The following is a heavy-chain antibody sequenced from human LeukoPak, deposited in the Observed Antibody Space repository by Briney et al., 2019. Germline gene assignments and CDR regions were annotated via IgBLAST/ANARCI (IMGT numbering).Heavy chain of an antibody. D-gene: IGHD5-12*01. V-gene: IGHV1-69*13. CDR1: GGTFIGYA. Sequence: ASVKVSCKASGGTFIGYAISWVRQAPGQGLEWMGAIIPIFDKTNYTQNFQGRATITADESTTTAYVELSNLRSEDTAVYYCARGGLRDTLIGPKYYFDYWGQGTLVTVSS. CDR3: ARGGLRDTLIGPKYYFDY. CDR2: IIPIFDKT. J-gene: IGHJ4*02.